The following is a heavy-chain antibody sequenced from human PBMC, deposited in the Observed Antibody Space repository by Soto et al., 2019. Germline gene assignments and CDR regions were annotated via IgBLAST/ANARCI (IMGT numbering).Heavy chain of an antibody. V-gene: IGHV3-23*01. D-gene: IGHD3-10*01. CDR1: GFTFSSYA. J-gene: IGHJ5*02. CDR2: ISGSGSST. Sequence: EAQLLESGGGLVQPGGSLRLSCAASGFTFSSYAMNWVRQAPGKGLEWVSGISGSGSSTYYVDSVKGRFTISRDNSKNALYLQMNSLRAEDTALYYCAKTANGSGSPRGDGFDPWGQGTLVTVSS. CDR3: AKTANGSGSPRGDGFDP.